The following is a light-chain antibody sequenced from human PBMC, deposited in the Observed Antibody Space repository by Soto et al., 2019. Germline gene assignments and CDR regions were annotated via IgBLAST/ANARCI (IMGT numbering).Light chain of an antibody. CDR1: HSLVHSDGSTA. V-gene: IGKV2-24*01. J-gene: IGKJ2*01. CDR2: KMS. CDR3: MQTTQFPYT. Sequence: DIVMTQTPLSSPVTLGQPASISCRSSHSLVHSDGSTALSWLQQRLGQPPRLLIYKMSNRFSGVPDRFSGSVAGTDFTLKISRVEAEDVGVYYCMQTTQFPYTFGQGTKLDI.